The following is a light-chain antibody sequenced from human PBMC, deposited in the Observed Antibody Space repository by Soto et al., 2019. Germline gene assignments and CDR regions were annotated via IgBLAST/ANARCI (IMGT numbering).Light chain of an antibody. Sequence: QSVLTQPPSVSGSPGQSVTISCTGTSSDVGGFNFVSWYQHHPGKVPKLMIYEVSKRPSGVSDRFSGSKSGNTASLTISGLQAEDEADYYCCSYAGSSTYVFGTGTKVTVL. CDR3: CSYAGSSTYV. J-gene: IGLJ1*01. V-gene: IGLV2-23*02. CDR2: EVS. CDR1: SSDVGGFNF.